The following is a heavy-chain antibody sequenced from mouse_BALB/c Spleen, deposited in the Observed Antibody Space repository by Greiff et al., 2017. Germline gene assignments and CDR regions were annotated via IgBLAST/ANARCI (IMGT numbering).Heavy chain of an antibody. J-gene: IGHJ1*01. CDR2: INPSTGYT. CDR1: GYTFTSYW. V-gene: IGHV1-7*01. CDR3: GRDGNDWYFDV. Sequence: VQLQQSGAGLVKPGASVKMSCKASGYTFTSYWMHWVKQRPGQGLEWIGYINPSTGYTEYNQKFKDKATLTADKSSSTTYMLLSSLTSEDSAVYYCGRDGNDWYFDVWGAGTTVTVSS. D-gene: IGHD2-1*01.